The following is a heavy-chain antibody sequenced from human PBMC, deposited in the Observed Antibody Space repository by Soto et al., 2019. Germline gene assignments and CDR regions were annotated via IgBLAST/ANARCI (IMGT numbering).Heavy chain of an antibody. J-gene: IGHJ5*02. V-gene: IGHV3-73*01. CDR3: TSRYCSSASCHT. CDR1: GYTFSGSA. D-gene: IGHD2-2*01. CDR2: IRGKANSYET. Sequence: EVQLVESGGGLVQPGGSLKLSCVASGYTFSGSAFHWVRQASGKGLEWVGRIRGKANSYETAYAESVKGRFTISRDDSKNTAFLQKNSLKTEDTAVYYCTSRYCSSASCHTWGQGTRVTVSS.